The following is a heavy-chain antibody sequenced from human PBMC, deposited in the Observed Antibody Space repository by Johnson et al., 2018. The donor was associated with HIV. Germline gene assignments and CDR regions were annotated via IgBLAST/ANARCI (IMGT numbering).Heavy chain of an antibody. D-gene: IGHD1-26*01. V-gene: IGHV3-11*04. CDR3: AMERMGGFDI. CDR2: IGSSGSPI. J-gene: IGHJ3*02. Sequence: QVPLVESGGGFVKPGGSLRLSCAASGFTFRDYYMSWIRQAPGKGLEWVSYIGSSGSPIYYADSVRGRFTISRDNAKNTLYVQMNSLRDEDTAVYYCAMERMGGFDIWGQGTMVTVSS. CDR1: GFTFRDYY.